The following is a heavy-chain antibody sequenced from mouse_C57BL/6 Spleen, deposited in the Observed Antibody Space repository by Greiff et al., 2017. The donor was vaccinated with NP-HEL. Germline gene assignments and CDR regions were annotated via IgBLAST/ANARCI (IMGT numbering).Heavy chain of an antibody. J-gene: IGHJ2*01. CDR3: ARVPFDY. V-gene: IGHV1-42*01. Sequence: DVQLQESGPELVKPGASVKISCKASGYSFTGYYMNWVKQSPEKSLEWIGEINPSTGGTTYNQKFKAKATLTVDKSSSTAYMQLKSLTSEDSAVYYCARVPFDYWGQGTTLTVSS. CDR2: INPSTGGT. CDR1: GYSFTGYY.